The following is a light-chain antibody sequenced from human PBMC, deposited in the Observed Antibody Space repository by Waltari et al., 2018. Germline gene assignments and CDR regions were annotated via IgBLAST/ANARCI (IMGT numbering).Light chain of an antibody. CDR3: QQSYTTPFT. CDR2: GAS. Sequence: DIQMTPSPPSLSASVGDRVTITCRATQSISTSLNWYQQKPGKAPNHLIYGASSLERGVPSRFSGSGSGTDFTLTISSLHPEDFATYYCQQSYTTPFTFGPGTKVDLK. CDR1: QSISTS. J-gene: IGKJ3*01. V-gene: IGKV1-39*01.